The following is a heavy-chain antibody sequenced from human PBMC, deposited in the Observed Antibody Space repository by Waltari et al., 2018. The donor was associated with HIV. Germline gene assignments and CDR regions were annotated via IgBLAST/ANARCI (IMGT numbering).Heavy chain of an antibody. Sequence: EAQLLESGGVLVQPGGSLRLSCAASGFTFNNYGMSWVRQAPGKGLEGVSAISISGSSTFYADSVKGRFTISRDKTNHALYLQMNSLRAEDTAIYYCAKRRGEGGDVDYWGRGTLVTVSS. J-gene: IGHJ4*02. D-gene: IGHD3-10*01. V-gene: IGHV3-23*01. CDR1: GFTFNNYG. CDR2: ISISGSST. CDR3: AKRRGEGGDVDY.